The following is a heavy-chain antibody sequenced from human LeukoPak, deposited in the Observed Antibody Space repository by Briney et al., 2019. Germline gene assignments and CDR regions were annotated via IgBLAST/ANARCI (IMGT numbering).Heavy chain of an antibody. D-gene: IGHD2-21*02. J-gene: IGHJ3*02. Sequence: GESLKISXKGSGYSFTTYWIGWVCQMPGKGVEWMGIIYPGDSDTRYSPSFQGQVTISADKSINTAYLQWNSLKASDTAMYYCARRDDLADAFDIWGQGTMVIVSS. CDR2: IYPGDSDT. CDR3: ARRDDLADAFDI. V-gene: IGHV5-51*03. CDR1: GYSFTTYW.